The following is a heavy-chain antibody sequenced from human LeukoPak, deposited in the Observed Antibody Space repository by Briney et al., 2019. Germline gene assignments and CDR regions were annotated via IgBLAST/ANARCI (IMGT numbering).Heavy chain of an antibody. CDR3: ARESVVVVITTDDAFDI. CDR1: GYTFTSYY. J-gene: IGHJ3*02. D-gene: IGHD3-22*01. CDR2: INPSGGST. Sequence: ASVKVSCKASGYTFTSYYMHWVRQAPGQGLEWMGIINPSGGSTSYAQKFQGRVTMTRDMSTGTVYMELSSLRSEDTAVYYCARESVVVVITTDDAFDIWGQGTMVTVSS. V-gene: IGHV1-46*01.